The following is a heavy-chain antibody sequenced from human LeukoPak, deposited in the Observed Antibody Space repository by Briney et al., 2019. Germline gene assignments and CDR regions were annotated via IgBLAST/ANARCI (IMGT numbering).Heavy chain of an antibody. Sequence: SQTLSLTCTVSGGSISSGVYYWSWIRQHPGKGLEWIGYIYYSGSTYYNPSLKSRVTISVDTSKNQFSLKLSSVTAADTAVYYCARDPVYGGNPSWGQGTLATVSS. D-gene: IGHD4-23*01. CDR3: ARDPVYGGNPS. CDR2: IYYSGST. V-gene: IGHV4-31*03. CDR1: GGSISSGVYY. J-gene: IGHJ4*02.